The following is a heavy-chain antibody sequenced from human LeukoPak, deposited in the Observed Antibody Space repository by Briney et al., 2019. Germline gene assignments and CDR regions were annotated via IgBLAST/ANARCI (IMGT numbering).Heavy chain of an antibody. CDR1: GGSISSSSYY. CDR3: ARLAVVPAAIGGSYYYYGMDV. D-gene: IGHD2-2*02. J-gene: IGHJ6*02. Sequence: SETLSLTCTVSGGSISSSSYYWGWTRQPPGKGLEWIGSIYYSGSTYYNPSLKSRVTISVDTSKNQFSLKLSSVTAADTAVYYCARLAVVPAAIGGSYYYYGMDVWGQGTTVTVSS. CDR2: IYYSGST. V-gene: IGHV4-39*01.